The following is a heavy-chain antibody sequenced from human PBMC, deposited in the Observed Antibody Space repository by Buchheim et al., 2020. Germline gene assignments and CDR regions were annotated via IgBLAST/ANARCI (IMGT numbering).Heavy chain of an antibody. Sequence: EVQLLESGGGLVQPGGSLRLSCAASGFTFSSYAMSWVRQAPGKGLEWVSAISGSGGSTYYADSVKGRSTISRDNSKHPLYLQMNSLRAEDTAVYYCAKDRSFFYSSSSGVWDYWGQGTL. CDR2: ISGSGGST. D-gene: IGHD6-6*01. V-gene: IGHV3-23*01. J-gene: IGHJ4*02. CDR1: GFTFSSYA. CDR3: AKDRSFFYSSSSGVWDY.